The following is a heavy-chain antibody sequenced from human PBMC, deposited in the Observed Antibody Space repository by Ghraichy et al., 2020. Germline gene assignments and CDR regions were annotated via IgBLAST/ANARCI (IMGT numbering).Heavy chain of an antibody. J-gene: IGHJ4*02. CDR3: ARRKSGYSSSWYKGTSYYFDY. V-gene: IGHV4-39*01. D-gene: IGHD6-13*01. CDR2: IYYSGST. CDR1: GGSISSSSYY. Sequence: SETLSLTCTVSGGSISSSSYYWGWIRQPPGKGLEWIGSIYYSGSTYYNPSLKSRVTISVDTSKNQFSLKLSSVTAADTAVYYCARRKSGYSSSWYKGTSYYFDYWGQGTLVTVSS.